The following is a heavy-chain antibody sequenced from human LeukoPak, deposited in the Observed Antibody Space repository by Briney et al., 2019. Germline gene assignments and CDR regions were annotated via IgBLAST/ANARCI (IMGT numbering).Heavy chain of an antibody. J-gene: IGHJ4*02. CDR3: ARGKRGYSSSWYDY. V-gene: IGHV4-59*12. CDR2: IYHTGST. D-gene: IGHD6-13*01. CDR1: GGSISSYY. Sequence: PSETLSLTCTVSGGSISSYYWSWTRQPPGMGLEWIGYIYHTGSTNYNPSLKSRVTISVDTSKNQFSLKLSSVTAADTAVYYCARGKRGYSSSWYDYWGQGTLVTVSS.